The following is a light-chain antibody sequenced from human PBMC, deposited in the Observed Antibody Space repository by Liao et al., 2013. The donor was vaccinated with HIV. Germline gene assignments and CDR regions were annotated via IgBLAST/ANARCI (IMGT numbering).Light chain of an antibody. CDR1: NIGGKS. V-gene: IGLV3-21*01. CDR2: YDS. J-gene: IGLJ3*02. CDR3: QAWDSTTWV. Sequence: SYELTQPPSVSVAPGKTATLSCEGNNIGGKSVHWYQQQPGQAPVLVISYDSERPSGIPERFSGSNSGNTATLTISGTQALDEADYYCQAWDSTTWVFGGGTKLTVL.